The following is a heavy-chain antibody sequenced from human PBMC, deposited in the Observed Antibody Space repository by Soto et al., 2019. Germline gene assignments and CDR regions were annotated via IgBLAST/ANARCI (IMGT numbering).Heavy chain of an antibody. V-gene: IGHV1-46*01. Sequence: QVQLVQSGAEVKKPGASVKVSCKASGYTFTTYYIHWVRQAPGQGLEWIGVINPSGGSATYTQNFQDRVTMTRDTSTSTVTMELGSLTTDDTALYYCARSPLLGWLQSWDFDYWGQGDLVTVSS. D-gene: IGHD5-12*01. CDR2: INPSGGSA. J-gene: IGHJ4*02. CDR1: GYTFTTYY. CDR3: ARSPLLGWLQSWDFDY.